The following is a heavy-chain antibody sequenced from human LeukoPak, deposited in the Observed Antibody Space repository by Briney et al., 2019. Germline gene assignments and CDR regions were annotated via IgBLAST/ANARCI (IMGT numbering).Heavy chain of an antibody. Sequence: ASVKVSCKASGYTFTSYGISWVRQAPGQGLEWMGWISAYNGNTNYAQKLQGRVTMTTDTSTSTAYMELRSLRSDDTAVYYCARVVSGWFGELLAFDIWGQGTMVTVSS. CDR2: ISAYNGNT. CDR1: GYTFTSYG. D-gene: IGHD3-10*01. CDR3: ARVVSGWFGELLAFDI. V-gene: IGHV1-18*01. J-gene: IGHJ3*02.